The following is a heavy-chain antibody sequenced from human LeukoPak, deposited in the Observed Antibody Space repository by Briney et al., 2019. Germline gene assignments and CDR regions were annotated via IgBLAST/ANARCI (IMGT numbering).Heavy chain of an antibody. CDR1: GYTFTGYY. J-gene: IGHJ5*02. CDR3: ARAVDCSGGSCYAPGSWFDP. V-gene: IGHV1-2*02. CDR2: INPNSGGT. D-gene: IGHD2-15*01. Sequence: ASVKVSCKASGYTFTGYYMHWVRQAPGQGLEWMGWINPNSGGTNYAQKFQGRVTMTRDTSISTAYMELSRLRSDDTAVYYCARAVDCSGGSCYAPGSWFDPWGQGTLVTVSS.